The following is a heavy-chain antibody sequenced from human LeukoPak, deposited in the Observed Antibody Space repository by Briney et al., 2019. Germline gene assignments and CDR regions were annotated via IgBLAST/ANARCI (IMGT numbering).Heavy chain of an antibody. Sequence: GGSLRLSCAASGFTFDDYAMHWVRQAPGKGLEWVSLISGDGGSTYYADSVKGRFTISRDNSKNSLYLQMNSLRTEDTALYYCAKVGRVGESLKKSPVDAFDIWGQGTMVTVSS. J-gene: IGHJ3*02. CDR2: ISGDGGST. V-gene: IGHV3-43*02. D-gene: IGHD1-26*01. CDR1: GFTFDDYA. CDR3: AKVGRVGESLKKSPVDAFDI.